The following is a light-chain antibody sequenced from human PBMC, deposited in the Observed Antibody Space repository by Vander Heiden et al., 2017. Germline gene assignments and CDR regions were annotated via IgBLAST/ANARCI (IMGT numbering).Light chain of an antibody. V-gene: IGKV3-20*01. CDR2: GAS. J-gene: IGKJ3*01. Sequence: EIVLTQSPGTLSLSPGERATLSCRASQSLSNNYMAWYQRKPGQAPRLLMYGASSRATGTPDRFSGSGSGTDFTLTISRLEPEDFAVYYCQQYGSSSHFTFAPGTKVDVK. CDR3: QQYGSSSHFT. CDR1: QSLSNNY.